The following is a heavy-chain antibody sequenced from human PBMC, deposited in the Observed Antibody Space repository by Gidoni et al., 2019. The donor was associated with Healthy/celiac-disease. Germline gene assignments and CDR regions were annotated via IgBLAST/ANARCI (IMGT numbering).Heavy chain of an antibody. CDR1: GDSFSSTIAA. CDR3: ARYWWGGGAAAGDTGFDY. Sequence: QVQLQQSGPGLVKHSQTLSPTCAISGDSFSSTIAAWNWNRQSPSRGLEWLGRTYYRSKWYNDYAGSVKSRITINPDTSKNQFSLQLNSVTPEDTAVYYCARYWWGGGAAAGDTGFDYWGQGTLVTVSS. D-gene: IGHD6-13*01. J-gene: IGHJ4*02. V-gene: IGHV6-1*01. CDR2: TYYRSKWYN.